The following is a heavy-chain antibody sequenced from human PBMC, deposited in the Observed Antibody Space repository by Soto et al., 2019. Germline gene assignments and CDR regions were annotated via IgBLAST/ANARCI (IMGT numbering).Heavy chain of an antibody. CDR1: AFIFSDYA. CDR3: AKDPSTGYADH. D-gene: IGHD3-9*01. J-gene: IGHJ4*02. V-gene: IGHV3-23*01. Sequence: GGSLRLSCAASAFIFSDYAMTWVRQAPGKGLEWVSTISRDAANTHYADSVTGRFTISRDNSKNTLYLQMSSLRGEDTALYYCAKDPSTGYADHWGPGTLVTVSS. CDR2: ISRDAANT.